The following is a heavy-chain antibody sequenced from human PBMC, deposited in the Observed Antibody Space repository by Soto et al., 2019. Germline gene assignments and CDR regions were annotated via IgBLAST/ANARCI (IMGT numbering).Heavy chain of an antibody. D-gene: IGHD3-22*01. CDR1: GGSISSYY. Sequence: SETLSLTCTVSGGSISSYYWSWIRQPPGKGLEWIGYIYYGGSTNYNPSLKSRVTISVDTSKNQFSLKLSSVTAADTAVYYCARQFYYDTSGFNYDYLDYWGQGTLVTVS. V-gene: IGHV4-59*08. CDR3: ARQFYYDTSGFNYDYLDY. J-gene: IGHJ4*02. CDR2: IYYGGST.